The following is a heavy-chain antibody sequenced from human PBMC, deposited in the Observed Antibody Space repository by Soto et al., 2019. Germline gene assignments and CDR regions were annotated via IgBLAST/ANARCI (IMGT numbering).Heavy chain of an antibody. Sequence: QVQLQESGPGLVKPSQTLSLTCIVSGDSISSGDYYWSWIRRHPGKGLEWIGQIHYSGSTYYNPSLMRRVTISVDTSKNQFALRLSSVTAADTAVYYCARDTRVAFSYFDNWGQGALVTVSS. CDR1: GDSISSGDYY. V-gene: IGHV4-31*03. D-gene: IGHD2-21*01. J-gene: IGHJ4*02. CDR2: IHYSGST. CDR3: ARDTRVAFSYFDN.